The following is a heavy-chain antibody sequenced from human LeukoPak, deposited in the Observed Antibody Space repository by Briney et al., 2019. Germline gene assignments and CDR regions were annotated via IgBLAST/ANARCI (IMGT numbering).Heavy chain of an antibody. D-gene: IGHD5-24*01. V-gene: IGHV3-23*01. CDR3: AREPRWLQLGGYFDY. CDR2: ISGSGGST. J-gene: IGHJ4*02. CDR1: GVTFSSYA. Sequence: PGGSLRLCCAASGVTFSSYAMSWVRQAPGTGLEWVSAISGSGGSTYYADSVKGRFTISRDNAKNSLYLQMNSLRAEDTAVYYCAREPRWLQLGGYFDYWGQGTLVTVSS.